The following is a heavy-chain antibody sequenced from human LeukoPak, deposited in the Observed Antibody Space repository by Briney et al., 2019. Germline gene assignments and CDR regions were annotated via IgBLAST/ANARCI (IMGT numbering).Heavy chain of an antibody. CDR2: IYYSGST. J-gene: IGHJ4*02. D-gene: IGHD3-10*01. V-gene: IGHV4-30-4*08. CDR1: GGSISSGDYY. Sequence: SQTLSLTCTVSGGSISSGDYYWSWIRRPPGKGLEWIGYIYYSGSTYYNPSLKSRVTISVDTSKNQFSLKLSSATATDTAVYFCARETRNGGFDYWGQGTLVTVSS. CDR3: ARETRNGGFDY.